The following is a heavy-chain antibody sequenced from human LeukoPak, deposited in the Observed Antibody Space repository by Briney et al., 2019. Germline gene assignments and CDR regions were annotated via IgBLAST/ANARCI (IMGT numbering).Heavy chain of an antibody. D-gene: IGHD3-3*01. V-gene: IGHV3-48*01. CDR3: AKATDFWSGYSGY. J-gene: IGHJ4*02. CDR2: ISSTSSDI. CDR1: GFTFSRYS. Sequence: GGSLRLSCAASGFTFSRYSMTWVRQAPGKGLEWVSYISSTSSDIFYTDSVKGRFTISRDNAKNTLYLQMNSLRAEDTAVYYCAKATDFWSGYSGYWGQGTLVTVSS.